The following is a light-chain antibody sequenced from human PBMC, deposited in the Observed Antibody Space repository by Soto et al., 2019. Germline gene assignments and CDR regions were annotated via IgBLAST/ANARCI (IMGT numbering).Light chain of an antibody. V-gene: IGKV1-5*01. J-gene: IGKJ1*01. CDR3: QQYNSYSRA. CDR2: DDS. Sequence: DIQMTQSPSTLSASVGDRVTITCRASQSIGTWLAWYQHKPGRAPKLLIYDDSTLEGGVPSRFSGSRSGTEFTFTISSLQPDDFATYYCQQYNSYSRAFGQGTKVEIK. CDR1: QSIGTW.